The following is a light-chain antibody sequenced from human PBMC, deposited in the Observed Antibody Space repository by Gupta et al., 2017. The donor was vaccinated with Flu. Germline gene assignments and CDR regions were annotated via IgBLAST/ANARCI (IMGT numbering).Light chain of an antibody. V-gene: IGLV7-46*01. CDR1: TGPVTNDHY. J-gene: IGLJ3*02. CDR3: FLPYISYRRV. CDR2: DTT. Sequence: QGVVAQEPLLTVSPGGTVTLTCGSSTGPVTNDHYCYWFHQKPGQAPRTLIYDTTRKQSWTPARFSGSLPGGKCALTLSGAQPEDEADYYCFLPYISYRRVFGGGTKLTVL.